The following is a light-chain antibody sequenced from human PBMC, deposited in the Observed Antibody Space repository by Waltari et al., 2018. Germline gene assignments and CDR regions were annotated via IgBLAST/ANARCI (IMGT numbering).Light chain of an antibody. CDR2: GST. V-gene: IGLV1-40*01. J-gene: IGLJ2*01. Sequence: QSVLTQPPSVSGAPGPRVTISCTGSGSNIGAGYAVHWYKQLPRAAPKLLIYGSTSRPLGVPDRFFGSTSGTSASLAITGLQAEDEADYYCQSYDTSLRVVFGGGTKLTVL. CDR3: QSYDTSLRVV. CDR1: GSNIGAGYA.